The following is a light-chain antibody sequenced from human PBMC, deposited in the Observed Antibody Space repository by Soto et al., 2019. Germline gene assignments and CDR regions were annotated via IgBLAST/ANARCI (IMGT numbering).Light chain of an antibody. CDR2: DAS. V-gene: IGKV1-33*01. CDR3: QQYDNLT. J-gene: IGKJ4*01. Sequence: DIHMTQSPSSLSASVGDRVTITCQASQDISNYLNWYQQKPGKAPKLLIYDASNLETGVPSRFSGSGSGTDFTFTISSLQPEDIATYYCQQYDNLTFGAGTKVEIK. CDR1: QDISNY.